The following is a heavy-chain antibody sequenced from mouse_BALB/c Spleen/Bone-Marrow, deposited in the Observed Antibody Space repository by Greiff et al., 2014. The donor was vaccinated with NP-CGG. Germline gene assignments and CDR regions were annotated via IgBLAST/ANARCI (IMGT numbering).Heavy chain of an antibody. D-gene: IGHD2-4*01. V-gene: IGHV5-17*02. CDR2: ISSGSSTI. CDR1: GFTLSRSG. CDR3: ARARSTMITTGAMDY. J-gene: IGHJ4*01. Sequence: EVQVVESGGGLVQPGGSRKLSCAASGFTLSRSGMHWVRQAPEKGLEWVAYISSGSSTIYYADTMKGRFTISRDNPKNTLFLQMTSLRSEDTAMYYCARARSTMITTGAMDYWGQGTSVTVSS.